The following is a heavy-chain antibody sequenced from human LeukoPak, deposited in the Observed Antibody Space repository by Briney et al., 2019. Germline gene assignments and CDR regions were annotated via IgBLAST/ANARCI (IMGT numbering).Heavy chain of an antibody. D-gene: IGHD6-19*01. J-gene: IGHJ4*02. CDR2: ISGSGGST. CDR3: ARVSVAGDYFDY. Sequence: GGSLRLSCAASGFTFSSYAMSWVRQAPGKGLEWVSAISGSGGSTYYADSVKGRFTISRDNSKNTLYLQMNSLRAEDTAVYYCARVSVAGDYFDYWGQGTLVTVSS. CDR1: GFTFSSYA. V-gene: IGHV3-23*01.